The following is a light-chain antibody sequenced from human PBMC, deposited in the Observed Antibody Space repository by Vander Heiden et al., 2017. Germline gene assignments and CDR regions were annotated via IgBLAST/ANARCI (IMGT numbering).Light chain of an antibody. Sequence: RVTITCRASQSISSYLNWYQQKPGKAPKLLIYAASSLQSGVPSRFSGSGSGTDFTLTISSLQPEDFATYYCQQSYSTPYTFGQGTKLEIK. J-gene: IGKJ2*01. V-gene: IGKV1-39*01. CDR1: QSISSY. CDR3: QQSYSTPYT. CDR2: AAS.